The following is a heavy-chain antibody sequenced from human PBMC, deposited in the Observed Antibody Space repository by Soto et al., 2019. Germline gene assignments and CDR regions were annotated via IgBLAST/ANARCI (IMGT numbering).Heavy chain of an antibody. CDR3: ASHYDSSGYYYRGLDY. CDR1: GGTFSSYA. J-gene: IGHJ4*02. Sequence: SVKVSFNASGGTFSSYAISLVRHAPGQGLEWMGGIIPIFGTADYAQKFQGRVTITADESTSTGNMELSSLRSEDTAVYYCASHYDSSGYYYRGLDYWGQGTLVTVSS. CDR2: IIPIFGTA. D-gene: IGHD3-22*01. V-gene: IGHV1-69*01.